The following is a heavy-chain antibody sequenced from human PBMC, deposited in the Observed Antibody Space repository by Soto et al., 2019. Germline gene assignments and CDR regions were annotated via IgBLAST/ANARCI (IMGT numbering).Heavy chain of an antibody. CDR1: GGSISSGGYS. CDR3: ARGGMFPPGFAP. Sequence: TSETLSLTCAVSGGSISSGGYSWSWIRQPPGKGLEWIGYIYHSGSTYYNPSLKSRVTISVDRSKNQFSLKLSSVTAADTAVYYCARGGMFPPGFAPGGKGPLVTVSS. CDR2: IYHSGST. D-gene: IGHD3-10*01. J-gene: IGHJ5*02. V-gene: IGHV4-30-2*01.